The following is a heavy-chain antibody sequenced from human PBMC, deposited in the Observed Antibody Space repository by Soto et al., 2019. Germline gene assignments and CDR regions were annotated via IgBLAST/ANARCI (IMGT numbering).Heavy chain of an antibody. CDR3: TTDSYITSIIVRFDY. CDR2: VKSKTDGGTT. V-gene: IGHV3-15*07. D-gene: IGHD3-22*01. J-gene: IGHJ4*01. CDR1: GFTFSNAW. Sequence: GPLRLSCAASGFTFSNAWINWVRQTPGKGLEWVGRVKSKTDGGTTDFAAPVKGRFAISRDDSKNMVYLEMNSLKTEDTAIYYCTTDSYITSIIVRFDYWGHGTLVTVSS.